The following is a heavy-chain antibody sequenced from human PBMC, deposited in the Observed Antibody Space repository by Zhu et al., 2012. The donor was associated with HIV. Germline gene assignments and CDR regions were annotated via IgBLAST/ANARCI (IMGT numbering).Heavy chain of an antibody. Sequence: QVHLQQWGAGLLKPSETLSLTCAVYGGSFSGHYWNWIHQPPGKGLEWIGEINHSGSTNYNPSLKSRVTISVDTSKNQFSLKLSSVTAADTAVYYCASLDYYDSGGYYYAAFDIWGQGTMVTVSS. J-gene: IGHJ3*02. D-gene: IGHD3-22*01. CDR1: GGSFSGHY. CDR2: INHSGST. CDR3: ASLDYYDSGGYYYAAFDI. V-gene: IGHV4-34*01.